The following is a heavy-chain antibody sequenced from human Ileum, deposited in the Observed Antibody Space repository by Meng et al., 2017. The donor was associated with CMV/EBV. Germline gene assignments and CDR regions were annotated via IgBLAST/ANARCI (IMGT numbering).Heavy chain of an antibody. J-gene: IGHJ4*02. CDR1: GFTFSTYG. CDR2: IRYDGSNT. D-gene: IGHD2-15*01. Sequence: AGSLTLSCAVSGFTFSTYGMHWVRQAPGKGLVWVAFIRYDGSNTYYGHSVKGRFTISRDNSKNTLSLQMNSLRPADTAVYYCAKGSGDSSYRPDYWGQGTLVTVSS. CDR3: AKGSGDSSYRPDY. V-gene: IGHV3-30*02.